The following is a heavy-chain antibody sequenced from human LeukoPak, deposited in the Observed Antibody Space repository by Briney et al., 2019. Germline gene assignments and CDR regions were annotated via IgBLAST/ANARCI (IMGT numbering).Heavy chain of an antibody. CDR3: ARAVASNWFDP. V-gene: IGHV3-30-3*01. D-gene: IGHD6-19*01. J-gene: IGHJ5*02. Sequence: GRSLRLSCAASGFTFSSYAMHWVRQAPGKGLEWVAVISYDGSNKYYADSVKGRFTISRDNAKNSLSLQMNSLRAEGTAVYYCARAVASNWFDPWGQGTLVTVSS. CDR2: ISYDGSNK. CDR1: GFTFSSYA.